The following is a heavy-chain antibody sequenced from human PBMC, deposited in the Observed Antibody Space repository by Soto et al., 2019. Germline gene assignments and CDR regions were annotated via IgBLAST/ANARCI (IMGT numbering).Heavy chain of an antibody. Sequence: PSETMSLTSTVSGGSVSSGDYVWSWIRQPPGKGLEWIGYIYDSGSSYYNPSLKSRVTMSVDTSKNQFSLKLRSVTAADTAMYYCAREKGYISGPKSFGSWGQGTLVTVSS. CDR3: AREKGYISGPKSFGS. D-gene: IGHD5-12*01. V-gene: IGHV4-30-4*01. J-gene: IGHJ4*02. CDR2: IYDSGSS. CDR1: GGSVSSGDYV.